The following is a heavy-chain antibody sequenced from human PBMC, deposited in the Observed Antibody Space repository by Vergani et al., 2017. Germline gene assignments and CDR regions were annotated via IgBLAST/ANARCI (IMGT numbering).Heavy chain of an antibody. CDR1: GGTFSSYA. J-gene: IGHJ6*02. CDR2: IIPIFGTA. V-gene: IGHV1-69*12. Sequence: QVQLVQSGAEVKKPGSSVKVSCKASGGTFSSYAISWVRQAPGQGLEWMGGIIPIFGTANYAQKFQGRVTITADESTRTAYMELSSLRSEDTAVYYCARSGPEMATSNYYYYGMDVWGQGTTVTVSS. CDR3: ARSGPEMATSNYYYYGMDV. D-gene: IGHD5-24*01.